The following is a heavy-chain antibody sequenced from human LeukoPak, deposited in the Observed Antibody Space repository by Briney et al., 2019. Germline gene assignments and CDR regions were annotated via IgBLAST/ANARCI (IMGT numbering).Heavy chain of an antibody. CDR1: GGSVNLYY. CDR3: ARDFARNSGDYGNDGFDI. CDR2: INYNGNI. V-gene: IGHV4-59*02. Sequence: SETLSLTCSVSGGSVNLYYWSWIRQSPAKGLEWIGYINYNGNIYYNPSLKSRVTITLDTSQKQVSLRLSSVTAADTVVYYCARDFARNSGDYGNDGFDIWGPGTMVSVSS. D-gene: IGHD4-17*01. J-gene: IGHJ3*02.